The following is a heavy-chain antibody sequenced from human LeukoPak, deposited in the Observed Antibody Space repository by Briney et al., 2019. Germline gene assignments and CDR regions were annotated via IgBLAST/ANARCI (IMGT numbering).Heavy chain of an antibody. D-gene: IGHD1-14*01. Sequence: SETLSLTCSVSGDSVRSYYWSWIRQPAGKGLEWIGRIYTSGSTNYNPSLKSRVTISVDTSKNQFSLKLSSVTAADTAVYYCARAPLYYYYMDVWGKGTTVTVSS. CDR3: ARAPLYYYYMDV. J-gene: IGHJ6*03. CDR1: GDSVRSYY. CDR2: IYTSGST. V-gene: IGHV4-4*07.